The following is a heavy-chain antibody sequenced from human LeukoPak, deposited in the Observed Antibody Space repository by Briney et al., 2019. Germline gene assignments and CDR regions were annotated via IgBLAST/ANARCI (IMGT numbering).Heavy chain of an antibody. CDR3: ASERIAAAGTGDY. Sequence: SETLSLTCAVSGGSISSGGYSWSWIRQPPGKGLEWIGYIYHSGSTYYNPSLKSRVTISVDTSKNQFSLKLSSVTAADTAVYYCASERIAAAGTGDYWGQGTLVTVSS. CDR2: IYHSGST. CDR1: GGSISSGGYS. D-gene: IGHD6-13*01. J-gene: IGHJ4*02. V-gene: IGHV4-30-2*01.